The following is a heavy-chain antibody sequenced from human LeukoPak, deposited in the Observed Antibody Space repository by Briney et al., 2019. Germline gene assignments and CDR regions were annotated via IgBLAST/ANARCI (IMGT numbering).Heavy chain of an antibody. J-gene: IGHJ4*02. D-gene: IGHD4-11*01. CDR1: GYTFTSYS. CDR2: ISAYNRNA. CDR3: ARDFPPNYTDYYGKRYFDY. V-gene: IGHV1-18*01. Sequence: ASVTVSFKTSGYTFTSYSISWVRQAPGQGLEWMGWISAYNRNANYAQRFQGRGTMTTETSTTTAYMEVRSLTPDDTAVYYCARDFPPNYTDYYGKRYFDYWGQGTLVTVSS.